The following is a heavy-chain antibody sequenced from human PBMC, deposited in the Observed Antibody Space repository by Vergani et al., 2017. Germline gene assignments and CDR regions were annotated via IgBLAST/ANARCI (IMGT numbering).Heavy chain of an antibody. CDR3: AKDRRGGNAFDI. CDR2: IRSKANSYAT. CDR1: GFTFSGSA. J-gene: IGHJ3*02. D-gene: IGHD3-16*01. Sequence: EVQLVESGGGLVQPGGSLKLSCAASGFTFSGSAMHWVRQASGKGLEWVGRIRSKANSYATAYAASVKGRFTISRDNSKNTLYLQMNSLRAEDTAVYYCAKDRRGGNAFDIWGQGTMVTVSS. V-gene: IGHV3-73*02.